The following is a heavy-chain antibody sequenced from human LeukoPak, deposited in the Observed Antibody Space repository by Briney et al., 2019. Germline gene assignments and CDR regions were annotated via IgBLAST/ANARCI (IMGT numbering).Heavy chain of an antibody. CDR1: GYTFTDYY. Sequence: ASVKVSCMASGYTFTDYYVHWVRQAPGQGLEWMGWINPNSGGTNYAQKFQGRVTMTRDTSISTAYMELSRLTSDDTAVYYCARDLGTGTTGWGQGTLVTVSS. V-gene: IGHV1-2*02. J-gene: IGHJ4*02. CDR2: INPNSGGT. CDR3: ARDLGTGTTG. D-gene: IGHD1-7*01.